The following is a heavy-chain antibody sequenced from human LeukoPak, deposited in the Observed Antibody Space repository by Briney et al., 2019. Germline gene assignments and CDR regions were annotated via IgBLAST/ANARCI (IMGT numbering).Heavy chain of an antibody. J-gene: IGHJ5*02. V-gene: IGHV4-59*01. CDR3: AGGNFSSGWYHEGMAWFDP. Sequence: PSETLSLTCAVYGGSFSGYYWSWIRQPPGKGLEWIGYIYYSGSTNYNPSLKSRVTISVDTSKNQFSLKLSSVTAADTAVYYCAGGNFSSGWYHEGMAWFDPWGQGTLVTVSS. CDR2: IYYSGST. D-gene: IGHD6-19*01. CDR1: GGSFSGYY.